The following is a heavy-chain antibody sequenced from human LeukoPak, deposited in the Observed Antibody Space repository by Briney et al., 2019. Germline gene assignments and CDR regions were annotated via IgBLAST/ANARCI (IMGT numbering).Heavy chain of an antibody. CDR1: GFTFSSYS. J-gene: IGHJ4*02. CDR3: ARGDGYKLVDY. CDR2: ISSSSSYI. V-gene: IGHV3-21*01. D-gene: IGHD5-24*01. Sequence: GGSLRLSCAASGFTFSSYSMNWVRQAPGKGLEWVSSISSSSSYIYYADSVKGRFTISRDDAKNSLYLQMNSLRAEDTAVYYCARGDGYKLVDYWGQGTLVTVSS.